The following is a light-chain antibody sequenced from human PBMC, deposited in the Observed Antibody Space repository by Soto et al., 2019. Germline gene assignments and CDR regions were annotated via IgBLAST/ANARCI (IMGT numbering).Light chain of an antibody. CDR3: QQRSNWPRT. J-gene: IGKJ1*01. Sequence: EIVLTQSPATLSLSPGERATLSCRASQTVSSYVAWYQQKPGQAPRLIIYDASNRATGIPARFSGSGSGTDLTITISSLEPEDFEVYYCQQRSNWPRTFGQGTKVDIK. CDR1: QTVSSY. CDR2: DAS. V-gene: IGKV3-11*01.